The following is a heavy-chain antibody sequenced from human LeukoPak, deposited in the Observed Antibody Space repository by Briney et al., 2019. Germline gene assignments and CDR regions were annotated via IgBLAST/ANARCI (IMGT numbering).Heavy chain of an antibody. V-gene: IGHV4-61*02. CDR3: ARDSTPQYCSGGSCYSEGLNWFDP. CDR1: GGSISSGSHY. D-gene: IGHD2-15*01. J-gene: IGHJ5*02. Sequence: PSQTLSLTCTVSGGSISSGSHYWSWIRQPAGKGLEWIGRIYTSGSTNYNPSLKSRVTMSVDTSKNQFSLKLSSVTAADTAVYYCARDSTPQYCSGGSCYSEGLNWFDPWGQGTLVTVSS. CDR2: IYTSGST.